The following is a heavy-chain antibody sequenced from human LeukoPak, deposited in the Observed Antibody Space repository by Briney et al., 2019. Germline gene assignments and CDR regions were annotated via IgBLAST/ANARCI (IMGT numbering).Heavy chain of an antibody. J-gene: IGHJ4*02. Sequence: GGSLRLSCAASGFTFSDYAMHWVRQAPGKGLEWVTVISYDGSNKYYADSVKGRFTISRDNSKNTLYLQMNSLRAEDTAVYYCARDRQFVVVPAAPLDYWGQGTLVTVSS. CDR2: ISYDGSNK. CDR3: ARDRQFVVVPAAPLDY. V-gene: IGHV3-30-3*01. CDR1: GFTFSDYA. D-gene: IGHD2-2*01.